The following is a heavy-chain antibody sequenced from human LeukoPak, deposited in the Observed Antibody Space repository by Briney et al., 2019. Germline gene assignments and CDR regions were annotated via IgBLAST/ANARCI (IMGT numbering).Heavy chain of an antibody. CDR1: AGSISSSSFY. J-gene: IGHJ5*02. Sequence: PSETLSLTCTVSAGSISSSSFYWGWIRQPPGQGLEWIGSIYYSGSTYYNPSLKSRATISVDTSNNQFSLKLRSVTAADTAVYYCARHTWNSTPRPWFDPWGQGTLVTVSS. V-gene: IGHV4-39*01. CDR3: ARHTWNSTPRPWFDP. CDR2: IYYSGST. D-gene: IGHD2/OR15-2a*01.